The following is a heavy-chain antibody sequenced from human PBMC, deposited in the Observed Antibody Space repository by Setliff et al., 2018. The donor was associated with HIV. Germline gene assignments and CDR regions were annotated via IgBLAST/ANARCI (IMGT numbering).Heavy chain of an antibody. V-gene: IGHV1-3*01. D-gene: IGHD3-10*01. CDR2: INVGKGDT. CDR1: GYTFTTYS. CDR3: VRGALLAAFDFDY. Sequence: ASVKVSCKASGYTFTTYSIHWVRQAPGQSLEWMGWINVGKGDTKYSQELQGRITITRDTSANTAYMELSSLRSDDTAVYFCVRGALLAAFDFDYWGQGTLVTAPQ. J-gene: IGHJ4*01.